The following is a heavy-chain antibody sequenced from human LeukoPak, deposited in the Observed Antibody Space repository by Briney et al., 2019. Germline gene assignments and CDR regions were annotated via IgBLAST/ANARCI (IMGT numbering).Heavy chain of an antibody. V-gene: IGHV4-39*02. CDR1: GGSISSSSYY. Sequence: SETLSLTCTVSGGSISSSSYYWGWIRHPPGKGLEWIGSIYYSGSTYYNPSLKSRVTISVDTSKNQFSLKLSSVTAADTAVYYCAREMYSSGWYYFDYWGQGTLVTVSS. CDR2: IYYSGST. D-gene: IGHD6-19*01. J-gene: IGHJ4*02. CDR3: AREMYSSGWYYFDY.